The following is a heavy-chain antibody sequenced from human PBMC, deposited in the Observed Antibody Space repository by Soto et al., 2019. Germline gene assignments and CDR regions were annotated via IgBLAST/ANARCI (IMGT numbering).Heavy chain of an antibody. J-gene: IGHJ2*01. CDR2: ISYDGSKK. CDR1: GFSFNTYA. CDR3: AKDQGYGPSVNWYFDL. Sequence: QVQLVESGGGVVQPGRSLRLSCAASGFSFNTYAFYWVRQAPGKGLEWVSFISYDGSKKYYADSVKGRFTISRDNSKNXLYLQMNRLRAEDTAVYYCAKDQGYGPSVNWYFDLWGRGTLVTVSS. D-gene: IGHD4-17*01. V-gene: IGHV3-30*18.